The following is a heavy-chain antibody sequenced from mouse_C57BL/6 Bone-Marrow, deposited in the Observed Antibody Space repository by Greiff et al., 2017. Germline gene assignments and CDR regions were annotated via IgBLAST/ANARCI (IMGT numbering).Heavy chain of an antibody. Sequence: VQLQQPGAELVMPGASVKLSCKASGYTFTSYWMHWVKQRPGQGLEWIGEIDPSDSYTNYNQKFKGKSTLTVDKSTNTAYMQVSSLTSEDTAVHYCARSCPNWYFDVWGTGTTVTVSS. CDR2: IDPSDSYT. CDR3: ARSCPNWYFDV. CDR1: GYTFTSYW. V-gene: IGHV1-69*01. J-gene: IGHJ1*03.